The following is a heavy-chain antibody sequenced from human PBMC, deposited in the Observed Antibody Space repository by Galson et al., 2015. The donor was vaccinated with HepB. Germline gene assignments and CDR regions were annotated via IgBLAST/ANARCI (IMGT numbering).Heavy chain of an antibody. V-gene: IGHV3-30-3*01. D-gene: IGHD1-26*01. CDR1: GFTFSNYA. J-gene: IGHJ4*02. Sequence: SLRLSCAASGFTFSNYAKHWVRQAPGKGLEWVAVIFFDGSNEYYADSVKGRFTISRDNYKNTLYLQMNSLTSEDTAVYYCARVWGATTGAVDYWGQGTLVTVSS. CDR2: IFFDGSNE. CDR3: ARVWGATTGAVDY.